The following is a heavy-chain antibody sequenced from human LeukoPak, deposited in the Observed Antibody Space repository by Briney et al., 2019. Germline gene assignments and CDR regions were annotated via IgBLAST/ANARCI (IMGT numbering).Heavy chain of an antibody. V-gene: IGHV3-49*04. CDR2: IRSKAYGGTT. D-gene: IGHD3-10*01. J-gene: IGHJ6*04. CDR3: SRGGGFYGSGYGMDV. CDR1: GFSLDDYA. Sequence: GGSLRLSCTGSGFSLDDYAMNWVRQAPGKGLEWVGFIRSKAYGGTTDYAASVKGRFTISRDDSKSIAYLQMNSLKTEDTGVYYCSRGGGFYGSGYGMDVLGKGTTVTVSS.